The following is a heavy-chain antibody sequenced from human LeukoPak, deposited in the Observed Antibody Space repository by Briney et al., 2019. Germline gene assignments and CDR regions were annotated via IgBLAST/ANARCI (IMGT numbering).Heavy chain of an antibody. D-gene: IGHD1-26*01. V-gene: IGHV3-23*01. Sequence: GGSLRLSCAASGFTFSSYAMSWVRQAPGKGLEWVSDISGSGGSTYYADSVKGRFTISRDNSKNTLYLQMNSLRAEDTAVYYCARVFGGSYGYYFDYWGQGTLVTVSS. CDR2: ISGSGGST. CDR3: ARVFGGSYGYYFDY. J-gene: IGHJ4*02. CDR1: GFTFSSYA.